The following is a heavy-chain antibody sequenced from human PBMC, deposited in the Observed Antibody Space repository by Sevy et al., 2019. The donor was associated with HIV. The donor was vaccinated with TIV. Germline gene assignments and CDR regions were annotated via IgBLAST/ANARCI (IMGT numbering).Heavy chain of an antibody. CDR1: GYTFTGYY. D-gene: IGHD2-15*01. J-gene: IGHJ3*02. V-gene: IGHV1-2*02. CDR3: ASGGIVVVVAATPGAFDI. CDR2: INPNSGGT. Sequence: ASVKVSCKASGYTFTGYYMHWVRQAPGQGLEWMGWINPNSGGTNYAQKFQGRVTMTRDTSINTAYMELSRLRSDDTAVYYCASGGIVVVVAATPGAFDIWGQGTMVTVSS.